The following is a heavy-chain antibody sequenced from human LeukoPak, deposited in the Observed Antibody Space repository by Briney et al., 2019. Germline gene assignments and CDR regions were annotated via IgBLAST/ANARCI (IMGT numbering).Heavy chain of an antibody. CDR3: ARERSIAAAGPFDAFDI. J-gene: IGHJ3*02. D-gene: IGHD6-13*01. V-gene: IGHV3-33*08. Sequence: GGSLRLSCAASGFTFSSYGMHWVRQAPGKRLEWVAVIWYDGSNKYYADSVKGRFTISRDNSKNTLYLQMNSLRAEDTAVYYCARERSIAAAGPFDAFDIWGQGTMVTVSS. CDR2: IWYDGSNK. CDR1: GFTFSSYG.